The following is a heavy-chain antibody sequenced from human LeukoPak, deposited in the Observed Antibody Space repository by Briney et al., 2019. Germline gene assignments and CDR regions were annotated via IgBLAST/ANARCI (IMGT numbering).Heavy chain of an antibody. Sequence: GGSLRLSCAASGFTFSNYAMHWVRQAPGKGLEWVAFIRSDGNNKYYADSVKGRFTISRDNFKNTLYLQMNSLKTEDTAVYYCTRSNILTGYYLSYYFDYWGQGTLVTVSS. CDR1: GFTFSNYA. D-gene: IGHD3-9*01. CDR3: TRSNILTGYYLSYYFDY. J-gene: IGHJ4*02. CDR2: IRSDGNNK. V-gene: IGHV3-30*02.